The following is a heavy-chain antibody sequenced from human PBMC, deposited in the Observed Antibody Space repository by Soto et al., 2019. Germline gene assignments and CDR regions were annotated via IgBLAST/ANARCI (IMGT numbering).Heavy chain of an antibody. D-gene: IGHD3-3*01. CDR2: IYYSGST. CDR1: GASISSGGYY. CDR3: ATYSGYYTKYYFDY. Sequence: SETLSLTCTVSGASISSGGYYWSWIRQHPGKGLEWIGYIYYSGSTYYNPSLKSRVTITVDTSKNQFSLKLSSVTAADTAVYYCATYSGYYTKYYFDYWGEGTLVTVSS. J-gene: IGHJ4*02. V-gene: IGHV4-31*03.